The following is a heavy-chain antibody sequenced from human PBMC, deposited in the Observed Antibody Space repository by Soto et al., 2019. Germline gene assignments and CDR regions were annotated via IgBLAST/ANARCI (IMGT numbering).Heavy chain of an antibody. Sequence: QVQLVQSGAEVRKPESSVKVSCKASGGTFSGSSVSWVRQAPGQALEWVGGIIPVFRSSKYAQQFQDRVTITADTSTNTVYMELSSLRSEDTALYYCARGVKARDYDHVWAVDSWGQGSLVTVSS. V-gene: IGHV1-69*06. D-gene: IGHD3-16*01. CDR3: ARGVKARDYDHVWAVDS. J-gene: IGHJ4*02. CDR1: GGTFSGSS. CDR2: IIPVFRSS.